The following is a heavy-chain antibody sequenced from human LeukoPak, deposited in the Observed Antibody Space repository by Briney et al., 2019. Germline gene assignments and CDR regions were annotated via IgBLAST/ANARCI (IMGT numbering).Heavy chain of an antibody. V-gene: IGHV4-38-2*02. J-gene: IGHJ3*02. CDR2: IYHSGST. Sequence: SETLSLTCSVSGYSISSGNYWGWIRLPPGKGLQWIGSIYHSGSTYYNPSLKSRVTISVDTSKNQFSLKVNSVIAADTAVYYCAKDGPFDIWGQGTMVAVSS. D-gene: IGHD3/OR15-3a*01. CDR3: AKDGPFDI. CDR1: GYSISSGNY.